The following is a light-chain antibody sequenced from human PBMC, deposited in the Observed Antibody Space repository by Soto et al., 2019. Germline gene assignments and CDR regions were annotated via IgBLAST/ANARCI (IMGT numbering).Light chain of an antibody. J-gene: IGKJ5*01. CDR2: KAS. Sequence: DIQMTQSPSTLSSSLGDRVTITCRASQSVTTWLAWYQQKPGKAPKLLIYKASNLESGLPSRFTGSGSGTEFTLTISSLQSDDFATYYCQQYSTYTITFCQGTRLEIK. V-gene: IGKV1-5*03. CDR1: QSVTTW. CDR3: QQYSTYTIT.